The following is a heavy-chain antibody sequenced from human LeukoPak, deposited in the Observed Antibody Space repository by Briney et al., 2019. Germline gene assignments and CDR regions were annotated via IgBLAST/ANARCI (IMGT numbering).Heavy chain of an antibody. D-gene: IGHD6-19*01. Sequence: GASVKVSCKASGYTFTGYYMHWVRQAPGQGLEWMVRINPNSGGTNYAQKFQGRVTMTRDTSISTAYMELSRLRSDDTAVYYCARADIAVAGGNWYFDLWGRGTLVTVSS. J-gene: IGHJ2*01. V-gene: IGHV1-2*06. CDR2: INPNSGGT. CDR1: GYTFTGYY. CDR3: ARADIAVAGGNWYFDL.